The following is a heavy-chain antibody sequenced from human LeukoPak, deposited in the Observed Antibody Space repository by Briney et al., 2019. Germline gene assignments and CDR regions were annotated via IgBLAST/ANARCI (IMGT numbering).Heavy chain of an antibody. CDR1: GFTFSSYG. Sequence: GGSLRLSCAASGFTFSSYGMHWVRQAPGKGLEWVAFIRYDGSNKYYADSVKGRFTISRDNSKNTLYLQMNSLRAEDTAVYYCANGAARVLIAVAADDAFDIWGQGTMVTVSS. J-gene: IGHJ3*02. CDR3: ANGAARVLIAVAADDAFDI. CDR2: IRYDGSNK. D-gene: IGHD6-19*01. V-gene: IGHV3-30*02.